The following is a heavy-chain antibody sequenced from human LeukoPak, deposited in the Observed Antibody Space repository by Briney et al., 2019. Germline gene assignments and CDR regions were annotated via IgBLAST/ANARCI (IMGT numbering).Heavy chain of an antibody. CDR2: IYSGGST. CDR1: GFTVSSNY. V-gene: IGHV3-53*01. J-gene: IGHJ6*03. Sequence: SGGSLRLSCAASGFTVSSNYMSWVRQAPGKGLEWVSVIYSGGSTYYADSVKGRFTISRDNSKNTLYLQMNSLRAEDTAVYYCARAHYDYYYMDVWGKGTTVTVSS. CDR3: ARAHYDYYYMDV.